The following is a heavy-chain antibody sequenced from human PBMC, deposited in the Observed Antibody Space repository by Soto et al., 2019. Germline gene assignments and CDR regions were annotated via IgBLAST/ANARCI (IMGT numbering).Heavy chain of an antibody. CDR2: INHSGST. J-gene: IGHJ6*02. V-gene: IGHV4-34*01. Sequence: AETLSLTCAVYGGSFSGYYWSWIRQPPGKGLEWIGEINHSGSTNYNPSLKSRVTISVDTSKNQFSLKLSSVTAADTAVYYVAASRPYYGMDVWGQGTTVTVSS. CDR1: GGSFSGYY. D-gene: IGHD6-6*01. CDR3: AASRPYYGMDV.